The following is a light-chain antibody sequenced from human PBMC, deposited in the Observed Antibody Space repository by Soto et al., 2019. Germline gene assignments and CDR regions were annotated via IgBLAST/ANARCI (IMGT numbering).Light chain of an antibody. CDR3: QSYDSSLRGVA. CDR2: VNT. Sequence: QDVVTQPPSVSGAPGQRVTISCTGSSSNIGAGYDVHWYQQLPGTAPKLLIYVNTNRPSGVPDRFSGSKSGTSASLAITGLRAEDEADYYCQSYDSSLRGVAFGGGTKLTVL. V-gene: IGLV1-40*01. CDR1: SSNIGAGYD. J-gene: IGLJ2*01.